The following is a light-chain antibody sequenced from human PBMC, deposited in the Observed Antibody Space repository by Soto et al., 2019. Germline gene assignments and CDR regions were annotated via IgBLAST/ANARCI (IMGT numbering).Light chain of an antibody. J-gene: IGKJ4*01. CDR2: GAS. CDR3: QEYENWPPAVT. CDR1: LPISNK. V-gene: IGKV3-15*01. Sequence: DIVLTQSPATLSVSPGEIATLSCRASLPISNKLAWYQQRPGQSLRLLIYGASARAHGVPARFSGRGSGTEVPLTISSLQSDDLAVYYCQEYENWPPAVTFGGGTNVEIK.